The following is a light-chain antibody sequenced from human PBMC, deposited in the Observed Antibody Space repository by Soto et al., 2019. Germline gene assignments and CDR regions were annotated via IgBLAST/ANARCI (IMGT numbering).Light chain of an antibody. V-gene: IGKV3-20*01. CDR1: QSGSSNY. CDR3: QQYGSSPLT. Sequence: EIVLTQSPGTLSLSPGERATLSCRASQSGSSNYLAWYQQKPGQAPRFLIYDASTRATGIPDRFSGSGSGTDFTLTISRLEPEDFAVYYCQQYGSSPLTFGGGTKVEIK. CDR2: DAS. J-gene: IGKJ4*01.